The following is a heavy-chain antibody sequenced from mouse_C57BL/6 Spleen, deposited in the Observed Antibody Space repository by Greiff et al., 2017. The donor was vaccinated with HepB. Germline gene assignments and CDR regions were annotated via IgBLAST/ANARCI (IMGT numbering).Heavy chain of an antibody. CDR2: INPNNGGT. D-gene: IGHD2-5*01. V-gene: IGHV1-22*01. J-gene: IGHJ3*01. Sequence: VQLQQSGPELVKPGASVKMSCKASGYTFTDYNMHWVKQRHGKSLEWIGYINPNNGGTSYNQKFKGKATLTVNKSSSTAYMELRSLTSEDSAVYYCASYYSNPAWSAYWGQGTLVTVSA. CDR3: ASYYSNPAWSAY. CDR1: GYTFTDYN.